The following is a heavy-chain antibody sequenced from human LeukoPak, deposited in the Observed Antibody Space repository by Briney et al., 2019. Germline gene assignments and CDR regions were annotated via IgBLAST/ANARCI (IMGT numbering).Heavy chain of an antibody. CDR3: ARGGYCSGPTCYSLDY. V-gene: IGHV4-34*01. CDR2: INHSGST. J-gene: IGHJ4*02. D-gene: IGHD2-15*01. CDR1: GGSFRGYH. Sequence: SETLSLTCGVSGGSFRGYHWSWNRQPPGKGLEWIGEINHSGSTNYNPSLKSRVTISVDTSKNQFSLKLSSVTAADTAVYYCARGGYCSGPTCYSLDYWGQGTLVTVSS.